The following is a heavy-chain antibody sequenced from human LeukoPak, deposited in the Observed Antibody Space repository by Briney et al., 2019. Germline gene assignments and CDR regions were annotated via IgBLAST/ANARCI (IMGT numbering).Heavy chain of an antibody. CDR1: GGSFSGYY. D-gene: IGHD2-15*01. V-gene: IGHV4-34*01. CDR2: INHSGST. Sequence: SETLSLTCAVSGGSFSGYYWSWIRQPPGKGLEWIGEINHSGSTNYNPSLESRVTISVDTSKNQFSLKLSSVTAADPAVYYCARGLNVGYCSGGSCYSDYWGQGTLVTVSS. J-gene: IGHJ4*02. CDR3: ARGLNVGYCSGGSCYSDY.